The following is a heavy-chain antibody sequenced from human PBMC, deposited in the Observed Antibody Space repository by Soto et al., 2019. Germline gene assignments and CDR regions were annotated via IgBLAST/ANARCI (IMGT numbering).Heavy chain of an antibody. CDR1: GFTFSTYD. V-gene: IGHV3-13*01. D-gene: IGHD2-8*02. CDR2: IGTQHDA. J-gene: IGHJ5*02. Sequence: EVQLVESGGGLVQPGGSLRLSCAASGFTFSTYDMHWVRQAPGKGLEWVSAIGTQHDAYYPDSVKGRFTTSRENAKNSLYLQMNSLRAGDTAVYYCARQASYWHGGGGWFDPWAQGTLVTVSS. CDR3: ARQASYWHGGGGWFDP.